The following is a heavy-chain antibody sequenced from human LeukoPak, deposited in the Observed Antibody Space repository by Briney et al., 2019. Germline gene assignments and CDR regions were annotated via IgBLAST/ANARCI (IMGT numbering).Heavy chain of an antibody. Sequence: PGGSLRLSCAASGFTFSSYWMSWVRQAPGKGLEWVANIKQDGSEKYYVDSVKGRFTISRDNAKNSLYLQMNSLRAEDTAVYYCARERRNYYDSSGYYNGFDYWGQGTLVTVSS. J-gene: IGHJ4*02. V-gene: IGHV3-7*01. CDR2: IKQDGSEK. D-gene: IGHD3-22*01. CDR1: GFTFSSYW. CDR3: ARERRNYYDSSGYYNGFDY.